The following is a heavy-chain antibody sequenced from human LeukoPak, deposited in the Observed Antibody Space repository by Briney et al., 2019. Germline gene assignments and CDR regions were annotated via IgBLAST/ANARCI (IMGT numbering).Heavy chain of an antibody. D-gene: IGHD3-10*02. J-gene: IGHJ6*04. CDR3: AELGITMIGGV. V-gene: IGHV3-11*04. Sequence: GGSLRLSCVASGFTVSSNYMSWVRQAPGKGLEWVSYISSSGSTIYYADSVKGRFTISRDNAKNSLYLQMNSLRAEDTAVYYCAELGITMIGGVWGKGTTVTISS. CDR2: ISSSGSTI. CDR1: GFTVSSNY.